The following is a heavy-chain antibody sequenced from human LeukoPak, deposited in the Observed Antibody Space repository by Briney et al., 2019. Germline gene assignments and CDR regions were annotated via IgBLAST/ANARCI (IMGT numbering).Heavy chain of an antibody. CDR1: GFTVSSSY. CDR3: ARARSGYSEAFDI. CDR2: IYTSGTT. V-gene: IGHV3-53*01. D-gene: IGHD6-13*01. J-gene: IGHJ3*02. Sequence: PGGSLRLSCAASGFTVSSSYMSWVRQAPGKGLEWVSVIYTSGTTYYADSVKGRFTISRDNAKNSLYLQMNSLRAEDTAVYYCARARSGYSEAFDIWGQGTMVTVSS.